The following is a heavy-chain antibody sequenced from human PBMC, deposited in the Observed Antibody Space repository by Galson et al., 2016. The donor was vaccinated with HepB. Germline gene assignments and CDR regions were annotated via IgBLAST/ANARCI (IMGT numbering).Heavy chain of an antibody. D-gene: IGHD2-2*01. CDR3: ARVSGPWVGVPAAKVYFDF. J-gene: IGHJ4*02. V-gene: IGHV3-23*01. CDR1: GFTFKYHA. CDR2: INDGGTA. Sequence: SLRLSCAASGFTFKYHAMSWVRQAPGSGLEWVAVINDGGTAHYADSVKGRFTISRDNSKNTVYLQMDSLRAEDRAEYYCARVSGPWVGVPAAKVYFDFWGQGTLVIVSS.